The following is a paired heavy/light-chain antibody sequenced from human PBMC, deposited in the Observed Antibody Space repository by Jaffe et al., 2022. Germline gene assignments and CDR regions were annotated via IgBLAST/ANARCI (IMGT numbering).Heavy chain of an antibody. Sequence: EVQLVESGGGSLQPGRSLRLSCTGSGFTFGDYSMSWARQAPGKGLEWVGVIRRKAYGGTTEYAASVKGRFTISRDDSKSIAYLQMNSLKTEDTGIYYCALAATAKGETVWGQGTLVTVSS. J-gene: IGHJ4*02. CDR3: ALAATAKGETV. D-gene: IGHD6-13*01. V-gene: IGHV3-49*04. CDR1: GFTFGDYS. CDR2: IRRKAYGGTT.
Light chain of an antibody. J-gene: IGKJ1*01. CDR1: QSVSSSS. CDR3: QQYGGSWT. V-gene: IGKV3-20*01. CDR2: GAS. Sequence: EIVLTQSPGTLSLSPGERATLSCRASQSVSSSSLAWYQQKAGRAPRLLIYGASSRATGIPDRFSASGSGTDFTLTISRLAPEDFAVYYCQQYGGSWTFGQGTKVEIK.